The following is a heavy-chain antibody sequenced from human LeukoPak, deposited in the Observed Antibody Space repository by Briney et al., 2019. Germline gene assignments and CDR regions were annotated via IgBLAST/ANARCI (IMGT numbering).Heavy chain of an antibody. CDR2: IYYSGST. CDR1: GGSISSYY. J-gene: IGHJ5*02. Sequence: PSETLSLTCTVSGGSISSYYWSWIRQPPGKGLEWIGYIYYSGSTNYNPSLKSRVTISVDTSKNQFSLKLSSVTAADTAVYYCARARRPGELGFAFNWFDPWGQGTLVTVSS. D-gene: IGHD3-10*01. CDR3: ARARRPGELGFAFNWFDP. V-gene: IGHV4-59*01.